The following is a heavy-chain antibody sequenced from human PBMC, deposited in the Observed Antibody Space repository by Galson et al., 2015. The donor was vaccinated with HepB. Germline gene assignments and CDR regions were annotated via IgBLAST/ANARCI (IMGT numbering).Heavy chain of an antibody. D-gene: IGHD4-11*01. J-gene: IGHJ6*03. V-gene: IGHV3-33*01. Sequence: SLRLSCAASGFTFSSYGMHWVRQAPGKGLEWVAVIWYDGSNKYYADSVKGRFTISRDNSKNTLYLQMNSLRAEDTAVYYCARDFYSNPLRYYYMDVWGKGTTVTVSS. CDR3: ARDFYSNPLRYYYMDV. CDR1: GFTFSSYG. CDR2: IWYDGSNK.